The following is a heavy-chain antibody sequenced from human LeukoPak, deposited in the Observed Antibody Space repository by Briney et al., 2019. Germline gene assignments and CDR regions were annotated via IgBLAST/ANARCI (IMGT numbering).Heavy chain of an antibody. CDR3: TRGLAISTSGWYDTFDY. V-gene: IGHV3-64*02. CDR1: GFTFSNSA. J-gene: IGHJ4*02. D-gene: IGHD6-19*01. Sequence: PGGSLRLSCAASGFTFSNSAMYWVRQAPGKGLEYVSVISTDGSRIYCADSVKGRFTISRDNSKNTLYLQMGSLRAEDMAVYYCTRGLAISTSGWYDTFDYWGQGALVTVSS. CDR2: ISTDGSRI.